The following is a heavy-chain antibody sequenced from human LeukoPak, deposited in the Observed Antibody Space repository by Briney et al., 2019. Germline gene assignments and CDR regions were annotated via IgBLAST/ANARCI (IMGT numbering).Heavy chain of an antibody. Sequence: SETLSLTCAVYGGSFSGYYWSWIRQPPGKGLEWIGEINHSGSTNYNPSLKSRVTISVDTSKNQFSLKLTSVTAADTAVYYCARGGRRTHYYGSGTGGYFDLWGRGTLVTVSS. D-gene: IGHD3-10*01. CDR1: GGSFSGYY. J-gene: IGHJ2*01. CDR3: ARGGRRTHYYGSGTGGYFDL. CDR2: INHSGST. V-gene: IGHV4-34*01.